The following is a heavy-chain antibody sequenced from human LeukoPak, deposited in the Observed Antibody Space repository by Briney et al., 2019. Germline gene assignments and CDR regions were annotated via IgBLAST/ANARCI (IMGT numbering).Heavy chain of an antibody. CDR2: IRYDGSSK. CDR1: GFTFSSYG. D-gene: IGHD3-9*01. J-gene: IGHJ3*02. V-gene: IGHV3-30*02. Sequence: GGSLRLSCAASGFTFSSYGMHWVRQAPGKGLEWVAFIRYDGSSKYYADSVKGRFTISRDNAKNSVYLQMNSLRAEDTAVYYCARELRTPYDILGRGNAFDIWGHGTMVTVSS. CDR3: ARELRTPYDILGRGNAFDI.